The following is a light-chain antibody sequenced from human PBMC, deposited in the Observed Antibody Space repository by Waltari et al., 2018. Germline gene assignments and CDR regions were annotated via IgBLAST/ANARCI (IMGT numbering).Light chain of an antibody. Sequence: QSALTQPRSVSGSPGQSVTISCTGTSNDVGGYNYVSWYQQHPDKAPKLIIYDINKRPSGVPDRFSGSKSGNTASLTISGLQAEDEADYCCCSYVGSNIYWVFGGGTKLTVL. J-gene: IGLJ3*02. CDR2: DIN. V-gene: IGLV2-11*01. CDR1: SNDVGGYNY. CDR3: CSYVGSNIYWV.